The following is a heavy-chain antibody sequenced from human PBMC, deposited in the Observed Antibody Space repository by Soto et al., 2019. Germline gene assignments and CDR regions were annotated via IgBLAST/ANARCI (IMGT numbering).Heavy chain of an antibody. D-gene: IGHD3-3*01. CDR3: ARIRVTIFGVAINSFDY. V-gene: IGHV1-18*01. CDR1: GYTFTSYG. Sequence: QVQLVQSGAEVKKPGASVKVSCKASGYTFTSYGISWVRQAPGQGLEWMGWISAYNGNTNYAQKLQGRVTMTTDTSTSTAYMELRSLRSDDTAVSYCARIRVTIFGVAINSFDYWGQGTLVTVSS. CDR2: ISAYNGNT. J-gene: IGHJ4*02.